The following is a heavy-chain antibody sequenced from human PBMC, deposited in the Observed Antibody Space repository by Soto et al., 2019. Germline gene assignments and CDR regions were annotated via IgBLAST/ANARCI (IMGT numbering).Heavy chain of an antibody. J-gene: IGHJ5*02. V-gene: IGHV3-9*01. CDR2: ISWNSGSI. CDR3: AKEIVGAPGWFDP. Sequence: SLRLSCAASGFTFDDYAMHWVRQAPGKGLEWVSGISWNSGSIGYADSVKGRFTISRDNAKNSLYLQMNSLRAEDTALYYCAKEIVGAPGWFDPWGQGNLVTVSS. CDR1: GFTFDDYA. D-gene: IGHD1-26*01.